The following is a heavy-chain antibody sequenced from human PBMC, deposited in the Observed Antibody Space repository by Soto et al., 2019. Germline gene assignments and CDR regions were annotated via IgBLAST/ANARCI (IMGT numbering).Heavy chain of an antibody. CDR1: GFTFSSYA. J-gene: IGHJ4*02. Sequence: GSLRLSCAASGFTFSSYAMSWVRQAPGKGLEWVSAISGSGGSTYYADSVKGRFTISRDNSKNTLYLQMNSLRAEDTAVYYCAKVGGDYYDSSGYYWSFSYFDYWGQGTLVTVSS. CDR3: AKVGGDYYDSSGYYWSFSYFDY. D-gene: IGHD3-22*01. V-gene: IGHV3-23*01. CDR2: ISGSGGST.